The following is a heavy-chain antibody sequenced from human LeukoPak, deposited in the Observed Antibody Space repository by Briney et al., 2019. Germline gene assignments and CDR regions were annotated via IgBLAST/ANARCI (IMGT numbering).Heavy chain of an antibody. J-gene: IGHJ4*02. CDR2: ISTYNGNT. D-gene: IGHD3-10*01. Sequence: ASVKVSCKASGYTFTSYGISWVRQAPGQGLEWMGWISTYNGNTNYAQKLQGRVTMTTDTSTSTAYMELRSLRSDDTAVYYCARDLTMVRGVIIVPYFDYWGQGTLVTVSS. V-gene: IGHV1-18*01. CDR1: GYTFTSYG. CDR3: ARDLTMVRGVIIVPYFDY.